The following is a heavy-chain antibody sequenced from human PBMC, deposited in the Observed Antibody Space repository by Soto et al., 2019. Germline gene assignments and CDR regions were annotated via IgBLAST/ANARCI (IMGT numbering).Heavy chain of an antibody. V-gene: IGHV3-13*01. D-gene: IGHD3-10*01. CDR1: GFTFSSYD. CDR2: IGTAGDT. CDR3: ASSSGFGELLDAFDI. J-gene: IGHJ3*02. Sequence: GGSLRLSCAASGFTFSSYDMHWVRQATGKGLEWVSAIGTAGDTYYPGSVKGRFTISRENAKNSLYLQMNSLRAEDTAVYYCASSSGFGELLDAFDIWGQATIVTVSS.